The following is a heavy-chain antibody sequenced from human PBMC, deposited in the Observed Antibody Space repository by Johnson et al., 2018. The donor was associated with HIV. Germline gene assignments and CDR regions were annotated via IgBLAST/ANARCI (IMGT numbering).Heavy chain of an antibody. J-gene: IGHJ3*02. Sequence: VQLVESGGGLVQPGRSLRLSCAASGFTFDDYAMHWVRQAPGKGLEWVSGISWNSGSIGYADSVKGRFTISRDNAKNSLYLQMNSLRAEDTALYYCAKDFYYYDSSGYFAFDIWGQGTMVTVSS. V-gene: IGHV3-9*01. D-gene: IGHD3-22*01. CDR2: ISWNSGSI. CDR1: GFTFDDYA. CDR3: AKDFYYYDSSGYFAFDI.